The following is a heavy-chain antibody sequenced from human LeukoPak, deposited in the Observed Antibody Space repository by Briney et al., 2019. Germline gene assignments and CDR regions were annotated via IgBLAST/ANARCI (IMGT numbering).Heavy chain of an antibody. V-gene: IGHV3-7*01. CDR3: AKYKIRVQGREVFDI. J-gene: IGHJ3*02. CDR2: IKQDGSEK. CDR1: GFTFSSYW. Sequence: GGSLRLSCAASGFTFSSYWMSWVRQVPGKGLEWVANIKQDGSEKYYVESVKGRFSLSRNNAKNSMYLQMDSLIAEHTAVYYGAKYKIRVQGREVFDIWGQGTVVSVFS. D-gene: IGHD1-1*01.